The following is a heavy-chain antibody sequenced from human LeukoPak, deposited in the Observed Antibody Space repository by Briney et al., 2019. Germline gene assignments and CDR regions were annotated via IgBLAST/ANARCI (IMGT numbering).Heavy chain of an antibody. V-gene: IGHV5-51*01. Sequence: GESLQISCQGSGYSFTSYWIGWVRQMPGKGLEWMGIIYPGDSDTGYSPSFQGQVTISADKSISTAYLQWSSLKASDTAMYYCARQTSPPTRRLILAAAAGYWGQGTLVTVSS. CDR1: GYSFTSYW. CDR3: ARQTSPPTRRLILAAAAGY. J-gene: IGHJ4*02. CDR2: IYPGDSDT. D-gene: IGHD6-13*01.